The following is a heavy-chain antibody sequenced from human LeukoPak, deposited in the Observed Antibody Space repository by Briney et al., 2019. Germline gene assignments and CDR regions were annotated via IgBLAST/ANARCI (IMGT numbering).Heavy chain of an antibody. D-gene: IGHD5-24*01. CDR3: ARFSLGGRWLPNWRIDY. CDR1: GGSFSGYY. J-gene: IGHJ4*02. V-gene: IGHV4-34*01. Sequence: SETLSLTCAVYGGSFSGYYWSWIRQPPGKGLEWIGEINHSGSTNYNPSLKSRVTISVSTSKNQFSLKLSSVTAADTAVYYCARFSLGGRWLPNWRIDYWGQGTLVTVSS. CDR2: INHSGST.